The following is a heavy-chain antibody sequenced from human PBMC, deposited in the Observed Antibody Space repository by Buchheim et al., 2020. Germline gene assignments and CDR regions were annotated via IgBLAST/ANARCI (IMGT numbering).Heavy chain of an antibody. V-gene: IGHV3-48*01. Sequence: EVQLVESGGGLVQPGGSLRLSCAASGFTFSSYSMNWVRQAPGKGLEWVSYISSSSSTIYYADSLKGRFTISRDNAKNSLYLQMNSLRAEDTAVYYCAREGVHDFWSGYYQAWGQGTL. CDR2: ISSSSSTI. CDR1: GFTFSSYS. J-gene: IGHJ5*02. D-gene: IGHD3-3*01. CDR3: AREGVHDFWSGYYQA.